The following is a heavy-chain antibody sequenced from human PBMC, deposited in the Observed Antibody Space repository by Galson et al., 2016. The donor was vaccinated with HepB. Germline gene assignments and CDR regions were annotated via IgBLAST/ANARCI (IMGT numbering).Heavy chain of an antibody. V-gene: IGHV1-46*01. J-gene: IGHJ4*02. CDR1: GYTFTNYY. CDR3: ARAFHYSSGWLRFDY. Sequence: SVKASCKASGYTFTNYYVHWVRQAPGQGLEWMGIINPSGGSTTYAQKFQGRVTIDRDTSTSTVYMELSSLRSEDTAVFYCARAFHYSSGWLRFDYWGQGTLVTVSS. D-gene: IGHD6-19*01. CDR2: INPSGGST.